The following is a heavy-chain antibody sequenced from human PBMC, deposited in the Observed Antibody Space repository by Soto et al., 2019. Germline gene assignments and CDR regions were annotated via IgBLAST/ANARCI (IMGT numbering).Heavy chain of an antibody. V-gene: IGHV3-33*01. CDR2: IWYDGSNK. D-gene: IGHD3-10*01. CDR1: GFTFSSYG. CDR3: ARENWFGESIFDY. Sequence: PGGSLRLSCAASGFTFSSYGVHWVRQAPGKGLEWVAVIWYDGSNKYYADSVKGRFTISRDNSKNTLYLQMNSLRAEDTAVYYCARENWFGESIFDYWGQGTLVTVSS. J-gene: IGHJ4*02.